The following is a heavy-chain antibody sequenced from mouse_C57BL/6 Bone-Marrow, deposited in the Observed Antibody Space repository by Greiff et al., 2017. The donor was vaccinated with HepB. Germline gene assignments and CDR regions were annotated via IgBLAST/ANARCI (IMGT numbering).Heavy chain of an antibody. V-gene: IGHV3-6*01. CDR1: GYSITSGYY. J-gene: IGHJ2*01. CDR3: AREEGLTGTDFDY. CDR2: ISYDGSN. Sequence: EVKLQESGPGLVKPSQSLSLTCSVTGYSITSGYYWNWIRQFPGNKLECMGYISYDGSNKYNPSLKNRISITRDTSKNQFFLKLNSVTTEDTATYYCAREEGLTGTDFDYWGQGTTLTVSS. D-gene: IGHD4-1*01.